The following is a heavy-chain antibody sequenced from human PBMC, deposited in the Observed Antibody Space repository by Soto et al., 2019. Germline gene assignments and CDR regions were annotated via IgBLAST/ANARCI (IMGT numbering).Heavy chain of an antibody. CDR1: RFTFSNYA. V-gene: IGHV3-23*01. CDR3: ARNVLRGYCSSSSCPFDP. CDR2: ISSTGGST. D-gene: IGHD2-2*01. Sequence: GGSLRLSCAASRFTFSNYAMSWVRQAPGKGLEWVSGISSTGGSTYYADSVKGRFTISRDNSKNTLDLQMSSLRAEDTAIYYCARNVLRGYCSSSSCPFDPWGQGTLVTVSS. J-gene: IGHJ5*02.